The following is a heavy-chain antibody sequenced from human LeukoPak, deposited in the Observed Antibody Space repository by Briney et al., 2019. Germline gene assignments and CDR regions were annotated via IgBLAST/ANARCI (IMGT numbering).Heavy chain of an antibody. CDR1: GYTLTELS. CDR3: ATALSGSFPHDAFDI. V-gene: IGHV1-24*01. CDR2: FDPEDGET. D-gene: IGHD1-26*01. Sequence: ASVKVSCKVSGYTLTELSMHWVRQAPGKGLEWMGGFDPEDGETIYAQKFQGRVTMTEDTSTDTAHMELSSLRSEDTAVYYCATALSGSFPHDAFDIWGQGTMVTVSS. J-gene: IGHJ3*02.